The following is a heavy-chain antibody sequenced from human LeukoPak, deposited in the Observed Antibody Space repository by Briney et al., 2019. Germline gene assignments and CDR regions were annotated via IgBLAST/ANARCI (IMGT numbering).Heavy chain of an antibody. J-gene: IGHJ6*03. Sequence: ASVKVSCKASGYTFTSYDINWVRQATGQGLEWMGWMNPNSGNTGYAQKFQGRVTMTRNTSISTAYMELSSLRSEDTAVYYCARAPNWGYYYYYYYMDVWGKGTTVTISS. CDR1: GYTFTSYD. D-gene: IGHD7-27*01. CDR2: MNPNSGNT. V-gene: IGHV1-8*01. CDR3: ARAPNWGYYYYYYYMDV.